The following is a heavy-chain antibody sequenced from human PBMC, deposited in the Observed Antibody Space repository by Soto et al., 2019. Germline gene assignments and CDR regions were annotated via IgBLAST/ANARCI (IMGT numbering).Heavy chain of an antibody. CDR3: ARIYSGTYRLDV. CDR1: GYSFAGYW. V-gene: IGHV5-51*01. D-gene: IGHD1-26*01. CDR2: MYPGESDT. Sequence: GESLKISCKGSGYSFAGYWITWVRQKPGKGLEWMGIMYPGESDTRDSPSFQGQVTISADKSISTAYLQWSSLKASDTAIYYCARIYSGTYRLDVWGQGTTVTVSS. J-gene: IGHJ6*02.